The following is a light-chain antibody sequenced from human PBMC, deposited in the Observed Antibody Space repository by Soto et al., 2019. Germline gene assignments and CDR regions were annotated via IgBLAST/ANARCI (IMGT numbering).Light chain of an antibody. Sequence: EIVMTQSPGTLSLSPGERATLSCRASQSVSTNLAWYQQIPGQAPRLLIYGASTRATGIPARFSGSGSGTEFTLAISSLQSEDFAVYYCQHYNDWPQTFGLGT. J-gene: IGKJ1*01. CDR3: QHYNDWPQT. CDR2: GAS. V-gene: IGKV3-15*01. CDR1: QSVSTN.